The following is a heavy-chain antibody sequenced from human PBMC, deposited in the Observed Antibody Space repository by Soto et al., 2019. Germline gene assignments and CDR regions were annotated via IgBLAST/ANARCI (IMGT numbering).Heavy chain of an antibody. V-gene: IGHV1-8*01. CDR2: MNPNSGNT. Sequence: QVQLVQSGAEVKKPGASVKVSCKASGYTFTSYDINWVRQATGQGLEWMGWMNPNSGNTGYAQKFQGRVTMTRNTXXSXAXXXXXXXXXXXTXVYYCLCSGSYPREDYWGQGTLVTVSS. CDR1: GYTFTSYD. CDR3: LCSGSYPREDY. D-gene: IGHD3-10*01. J-gene: IGHJ4*02.